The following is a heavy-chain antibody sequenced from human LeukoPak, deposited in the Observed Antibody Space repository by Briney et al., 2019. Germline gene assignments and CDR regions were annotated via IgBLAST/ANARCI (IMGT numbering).Heavy chain of an antibody. CDR1: GFTFSSYG. D-gene: IGHD1-26*01. Sequence: GGSLRLSCAGSGFTFSSYGMNWVRQTPGKELEWVSGISESGDRTYYADSVKGRFTTSRDNSKNTLYLQMNSLRAEDTAVYYCAKTTRPLGALDYWGQGTLVTVSS. V-gene: IGHV3-23*01. CDR2: ISESGDRT. CDR3: AKTTRPLGALDY. J-gene: IGHJ4*02.